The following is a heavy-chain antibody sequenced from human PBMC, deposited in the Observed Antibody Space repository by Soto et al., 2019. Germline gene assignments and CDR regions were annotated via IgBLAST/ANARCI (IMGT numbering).Heavy chain of an antibody. CDR3: ARRAETNGWNGFGADKYYFDF. J-gene: IGHJ4*02. D-gene: IGHD1-1*01. Sequence: QVQLVQSGAEVRKPGASVKVSCEASGYTFTSYDIYWVRQATGQGLEWMGWMNPNTGNSGYAQKFQGRVTMTSDTSKSTAHMEVSSLRSEDMAVYYCARRAETNGWNGFGADKYYFDFWGQGTLVTVSS. V-gene: IGHV1-8*01. CDR2: MNPNTGNS. CDR1: GYTFTSYD.